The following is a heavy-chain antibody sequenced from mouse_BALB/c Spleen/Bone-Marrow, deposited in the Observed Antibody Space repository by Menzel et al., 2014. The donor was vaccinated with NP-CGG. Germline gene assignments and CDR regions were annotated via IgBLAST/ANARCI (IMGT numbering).Heavy chain of an antibody. V-gene: IGHV1-69*02. CDR1: GYTFTSYW. CDR3: TRRNGPWYFDV. Sequence: VQLQQPGAELVRPGASVKLSCKASGYTFTSYWINWVKQRPGQGLEWIGNIYPSDSYTNYNQKFKDKATLTVDKSSSTAYMQLSSPTSEDSAVYYCTRRNGPWYFDVWGAGTTVTVSS. J-gene: IGHJ1*01. CDR2: IYPSDSYT.